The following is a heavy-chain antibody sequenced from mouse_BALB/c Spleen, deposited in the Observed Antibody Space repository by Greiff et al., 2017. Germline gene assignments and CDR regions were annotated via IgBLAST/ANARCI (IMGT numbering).Heavy chain of an antibody. V-gene: IGHV1-54*01. CDR1: GYAFTNYL. J-gene: IGHJ3*01. Sequence: VQLQQSGAELVRPGTSVKVSCKASGYAFTNYLIEWVKQRPGQGLEWIGVINPGSGGTNYNEKFKGKATLTADKSSSTAYMQLSSLTSDDSAVYYCARDYRYDDGRLVPYWGQGTLVTVSA. CDR2: INPGSGGT. CDR3: ARDYRYDDGRLVPY. D-gene: IGHD2-14*01.